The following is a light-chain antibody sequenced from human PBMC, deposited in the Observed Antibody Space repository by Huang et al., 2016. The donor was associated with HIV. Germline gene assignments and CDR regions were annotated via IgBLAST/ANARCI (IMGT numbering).Light chain of an antibody. J-gene: IGKJ4*01. V-gene: IGKV1-NL1*01. CDR3: QQYYTTPLT. CDR1: QGMSNS. CDR2: AVS. Sequence: DIQMTQSPSSLSASVGDRVTITCRASQGMSNSLAWYQHKPGKAPKLLLYAVSRLESGGPSRFSGSGSGTDYTLAISSLQPEDFATYYCQQYYTTPLTFGGGTKVEI.